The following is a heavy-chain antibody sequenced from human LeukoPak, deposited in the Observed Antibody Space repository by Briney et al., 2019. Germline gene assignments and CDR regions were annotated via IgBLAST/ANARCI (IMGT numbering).Heavy chain of an antibody. Sequence: PGRSLRLSCAASGFTFDDYAMHWVRQAPGKGQEWVSGISWNSGSIGYADSVKGRFTISRDNAKNSLYLQMNSLRAEDTALYYCAKDTRWELLAYFDYWGQGTLVTVSS. CDR1: GFTFDDYA. J-gene: IGHJ4*02. D-gene: IGHD1-26*01. CDR3: AKDTRWELLAYFDY. CDR2: ISWNSGSI. V-gene: IGHV3-9*01.